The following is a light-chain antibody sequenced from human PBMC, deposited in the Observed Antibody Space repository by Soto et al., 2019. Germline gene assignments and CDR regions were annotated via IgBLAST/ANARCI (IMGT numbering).Light chain of an antibody. CDR3: QQYDTYPPT. CDR1: QSISSR. Sequence: DIQMTQSPSTLSASVGDRVTITCRASQSISSRLGWYQHKPGKAPKLLIYKASGLETGVSSRFSGSASGTEFTLTISSLQPDDFATYFCQQYDTYPPTFGQGTKGDSK. J-gene: IGKJ1*01. CDR2: KAS. V-gene: IGKV1-5*03.